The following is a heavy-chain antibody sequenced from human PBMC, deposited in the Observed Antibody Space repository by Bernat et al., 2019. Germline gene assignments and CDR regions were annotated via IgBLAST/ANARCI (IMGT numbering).Heavy chain of an antibody. CDR3: ARDHWDWNDGPLYYFDY. Sequence: QVQLVQSGAEVKKPGSSVKVSCKASGGTFSSYAISWVRQAPGQGLEWMGRIIPILGIANYAQKFQGRVTITADKSTSTAYMELSSLRAEDTAVYYCARDHWDWNDGPLYYFDYWGQGTLVTVSS. J-gene: IGHJ4*02. V-gene: IGHV1-69*04. D-gene: IGHD1-1*01. CDR2: IIPILGIA. CDR1: GGTFSSYA.